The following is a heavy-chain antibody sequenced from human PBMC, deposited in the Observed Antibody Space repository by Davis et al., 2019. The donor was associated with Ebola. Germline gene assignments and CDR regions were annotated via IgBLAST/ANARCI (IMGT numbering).Heavy chain of an antibody. CDR1: GFTFSSYG. V-gene: IGHV3-30*03. D-gene: IGHD1-7*01. J-gene: IGHJ5*02. CDR3: ARGGWNYVEDWFDP. Sequence: GGSLRLSCAASGFTFSSYGMHWVRQAPGKGLEWVAVISYDGSNKYYADSVKGRFTISRDNSKNTLYLQMNSLRAEDTAVYYCARGGWNYVEDWFDPWGQGTLVTVSS. CDR2: ISYDGSNK.